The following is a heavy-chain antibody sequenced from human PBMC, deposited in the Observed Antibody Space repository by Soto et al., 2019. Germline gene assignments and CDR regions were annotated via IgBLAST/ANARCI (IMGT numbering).Heavy chain of an antibody. J-gene: IGHJ4*02. D-gene: IGHD2-21*02. CDR3: ARPRTSVVTQPYFDV. CDR1: GDSISSRSYY. V-gene: IGHV4-39*01. CDR2: IYYSGST. Sequence: PSETLSLTGTVTGDSISSRSYYWGWIRQPPGKGLEWIGSIYYSGSTYNNPSLRSRVSMSIDTSKDQFSLKLKSVTAADTALYFCARPRTSVVTQPYFDVWGQGSLVTVSS.